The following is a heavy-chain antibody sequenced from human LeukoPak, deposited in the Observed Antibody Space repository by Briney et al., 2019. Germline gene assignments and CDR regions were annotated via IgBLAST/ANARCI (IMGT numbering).Heavy chain of an antibody. J-gene: IGHJ6*03. V-gene: IGHV1-2*06. CDR3: ARESQMGITMVRASYYMDV. CDR2: INPNSGGT. CDR1: GYTFTGYY. D-gene: IGHD3-10*01. Sequence: ASVKVSCKASGYTFTGYYMHWVRQAPGQGLEWMGRINPNSGGTNYAQKFQGRVTMTRDTSISTAYMELSRLRSDETAVYYCARESQMGITMVRASYYMDVWGKGTTVTVSS.